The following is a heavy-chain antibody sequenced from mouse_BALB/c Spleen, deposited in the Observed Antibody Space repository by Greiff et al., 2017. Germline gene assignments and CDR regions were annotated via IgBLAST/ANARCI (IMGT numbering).Heavy chain of an antibody. CDR3: ARRLYGNDAMDY. Sequence: EVKLMESGPSLVKPSQTLSLTCSVTGDSITSGYWNWIRKFPGNKLEYMGYISYSGSTYYNPSLKSRISITRDTSKNQYYLQLNSVTTEDTATYYCARRLYGNDAMDYWGQGTSVTVSS. J-gene: IGHJ4*01. CDR2: ISYSGST. CDR1: GDSITSGY. D-gene: IGHD2-1*01. V-gene: IGHV3-8*02.